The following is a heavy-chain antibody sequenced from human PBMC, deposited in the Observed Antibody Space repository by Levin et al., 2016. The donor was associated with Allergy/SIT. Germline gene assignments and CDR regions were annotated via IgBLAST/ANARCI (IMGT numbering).Heavy chain of an antibody. V-gene: IGHV3-53*01. CDR1: GFTVSSNY. CDR3: ARDPGAVAFPYYYYGMDV. D-gene: IGHD6-19*01. Sequence: GGSLRLSCAASGFTVSSNYMSWVRQAPGKGLEWVSVIYSGGSTYYADSVKGRFTISRDNSKNTLYLQMNSLRAEDTAVYYCARDPGAVAFPYYYYGMDVWGQGTTVTVSS. CDR2: IYSGGST. J-gene: IGHJ6*02.